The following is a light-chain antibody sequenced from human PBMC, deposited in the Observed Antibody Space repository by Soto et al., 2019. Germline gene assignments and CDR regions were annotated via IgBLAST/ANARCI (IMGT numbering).Light chain of an antibody. J-gene: IGKJ1*01. CDR1: QSVSNNY. CDR2: GAS. Sequence: EIVLTQSPGTLSLSPGERATLSCRASQSVSNNYLAWYQQKPGQAPRLLIYGASNRATGIPDRFSGSGSGTDFTLTISRLEPEDFAVYYCQQSGESQWTFGQGTKVDIK. CDR3: QQSGESQWT. V-gene: IGKV3-20*01.